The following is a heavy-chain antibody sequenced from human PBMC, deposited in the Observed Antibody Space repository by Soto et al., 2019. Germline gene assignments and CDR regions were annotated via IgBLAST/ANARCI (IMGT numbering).Heavy chain of an antibody. CDR1: GDSVSSNSAA. CDR3: ARDPVGYCSSTSCYFDY. D-gene: IGHD2-2*03. V-gene: IGHV6-1*01. Sequence: QSQTLSLTCAISGDSVSSNSAAWNWIRQSPSRGLEWLGRTYYRSKWYNDYAVSVKSRITINPDTSKNQFSLQLNSVTPEDTAVYYCARDPVGYCSSTSCYFDYWGQGTLVTVSS. CDR2: TYYRSKWYN. J-gene: IGHJ4*02.